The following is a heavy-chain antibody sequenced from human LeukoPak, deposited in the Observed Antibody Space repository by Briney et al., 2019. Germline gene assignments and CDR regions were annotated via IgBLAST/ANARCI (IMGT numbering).Heavy chain of an antibody. CDR3: ASDLQSSSSLDY. CDR1: GYTFIHYH. Sequence: ASVKVSCKSSGYTFIHYHMHWVRQAPGQGLEWMGWIHPNSGGTNYAQKFQGRVTMTRDTSITTAYMELSGLRSGDTAVYYCASDLQSSSSLDYWGQGTLVTVSS. J-gene: IGHJ4*02. V-gene: IGHV1-2*02. CDR2: IHPNSGGT. D-gene: IGHD6-6*01.